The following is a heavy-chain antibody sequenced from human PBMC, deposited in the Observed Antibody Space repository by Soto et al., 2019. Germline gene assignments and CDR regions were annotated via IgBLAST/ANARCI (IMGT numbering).Heavy chain of an antibody. D-gene: IGHD4-17*01. CDR2: IWYDGSEK. CDR1: GFTFSAYG. V-gene: IGHV3-33*01. J-gene: IGHJ4*02. Sequence: PGGSLRLSCAASGFTFSAYGVHWVRQAPGKGLEWVAVIWYDGSEKYYEDSVKGRFTISRDNSKNTLYLQMDSLRVEDTAVYYCARDRGGDYAFDFWGQGTLVTVSS. CDR3: ARDRGGDYAFDF.